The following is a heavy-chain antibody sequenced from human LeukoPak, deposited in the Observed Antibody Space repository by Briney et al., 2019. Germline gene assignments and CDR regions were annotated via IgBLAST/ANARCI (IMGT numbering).Heavy chain of an antibody. D-gene: IGHD5-18*01. J-gene: IGHJ4*02. Sequence: PSETLSLTCTVSGGSIGSYSYYWAWIRQPPGKGLEWIGSIQYSGNTYHNPSLRSRVTISVDMPKNQLSLKLSSVTAADTAVYYCARASFNSYGIDGFDYWGQGTLVTVSS. CDR3: ARASFNSYGIDGFDY. CDR2: IQYSGNT. V-gene: IGHV4-39*07. CDR1: GGSIGSYSYY.